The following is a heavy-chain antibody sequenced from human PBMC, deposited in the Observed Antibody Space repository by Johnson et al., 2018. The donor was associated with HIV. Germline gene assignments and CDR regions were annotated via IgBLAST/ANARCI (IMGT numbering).Heavy chain of an antibody. CDR3: ARVGSYNWNYDGAFDI. Sequence: VQLVESGEGLVQPGGSLRLSCAASGFTFTSYWMSWVRQAPGKGLEWVANIKQDGSEKYYVDSVKGRFTISRDNAKNSLYLQMNRLRVEDTAVYYCARVGSYNWNYDGAFDIWGQGTMVTVSS. CDR1: GFTFTSYW. D-gene: IGHD1-7*01. J-gene: IGHJ3*02. V-gene: IGHV3-7*01. CDR2: IKQDGSEK.